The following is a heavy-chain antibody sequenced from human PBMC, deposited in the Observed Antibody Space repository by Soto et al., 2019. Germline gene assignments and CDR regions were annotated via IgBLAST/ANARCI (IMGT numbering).Heavy chain of an antibody. CDR2: IYYTGST. CDR1: GDSINNYEYY. J-gene: IGHJ4*02. V-gene: IGHV4-30-4*01. CDR3: ARDRRNPPDLFDS. Sequence: TLSLTCSVSGDSINNYEYYWTWIRQPAGEGLEWIGHIYYTGSTSYNPSLXSRIYTSLDTSRNQFSLRVKYVSAADTAVYYCARDRRNPPDLFDSRGQGTLVT.